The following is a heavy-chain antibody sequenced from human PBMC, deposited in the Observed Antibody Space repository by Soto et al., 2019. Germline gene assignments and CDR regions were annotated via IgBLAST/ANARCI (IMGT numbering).Heavy chain of an antibody. CDR3: AREFRYSSSSAYLDY. CDR1: GFTVSSYG. J-gene: IGHJ4*02. V-gene: IGHV3-33*01. CDR2: IWYDGSNK. Sequence: GGSLSLSCAASGFTVSSYGMHWVRQAPGKGLEWVAVIWYDGSNKYYADSVKGRFTISKDNSKNTLYLQMNSLRAEDTAVYYCAREFRYSSSSAYLDYWGQGTLVTVSS. D-gene: IGHD6-6*01.